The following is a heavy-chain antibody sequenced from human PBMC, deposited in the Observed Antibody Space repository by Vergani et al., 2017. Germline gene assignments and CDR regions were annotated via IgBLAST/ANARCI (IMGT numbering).Heavy chain of an antibody. V-gene: IGHV4-30-4*08. CDR1: GGPLSSGGYY. J-gene: IGHJ3*02. CDR2: IYYSGST. D-gene: IGHD3-16*01. Sequence: QVQLQESGPGLVKPSQTLSLTCTVSGGPLSSGGYYWSWIRQHPGKGLEWIGYIYYSGSTYYNPSLKSRVTISVDTSKNQFSLKLSSVTAADTAVYYCARDDYIWGSSFGAFDIWGQGTMVTVSS. CDR3: ARDDYIWGSSFGAFDI.